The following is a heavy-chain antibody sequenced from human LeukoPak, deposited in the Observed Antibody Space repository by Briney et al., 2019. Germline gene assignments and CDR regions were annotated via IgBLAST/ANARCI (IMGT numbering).Heavy chain of an antibody. Sequence: GGSLRLSCAASGFGFSDYWMTWVRQAPGKGLEWVANIKEDGSEKYYLDSVKGRFTISRDNGKNSLYLQMNSLRAEDTAVYYCATLDYWGQGTLVTVSS. CDR2: IKEDGSEK. V-gene: IGHV3-7*01. J-gene: IGHJ4*02. CDR1: GFGFSDYW. CDR3: ATLDY.